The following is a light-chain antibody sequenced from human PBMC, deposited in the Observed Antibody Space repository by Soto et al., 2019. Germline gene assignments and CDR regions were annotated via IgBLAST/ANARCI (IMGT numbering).Light chain of an antibody. J-gene: IGLJ1*01. CDR1: TTNIEYSY. CDR3: GSWDSSVSAYV. CDR2: DNN. Sequence: QSVLTQPPSVSAAPGQKVTISCSGSTTNIEYSYVSWYQHLPGTAPNLLIFDNNKRPSGIPDRFSGSKSGTSATLGITGLRTGDEADYYCGSWDSSVSAYVFGTGTKLTVL. V-gene: IGLV1-51*01.